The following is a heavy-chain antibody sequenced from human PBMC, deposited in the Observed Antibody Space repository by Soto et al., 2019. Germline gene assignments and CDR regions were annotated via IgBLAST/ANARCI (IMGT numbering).Heavy chain of an antibody. V-gene: IGHV4-4*07. CDR2: IYTSGST. Sequence: QVQLQESGPGLVKPSETLSLTCTVSGGSISSYYWSWIRQPAGKGLEWIGRIYTSGSTNYNPSFKSRVTMSVDTSKNQFSLKLSSVTAADTAVYYCARSPRGGSSSSLDYWGQGTLVTVSS. CDR3: ARSPRGGSSSSLDY. D-gene: IGHD6-6*01. J-gene: IGHJ4*02. CDR1: GGSISSYY.